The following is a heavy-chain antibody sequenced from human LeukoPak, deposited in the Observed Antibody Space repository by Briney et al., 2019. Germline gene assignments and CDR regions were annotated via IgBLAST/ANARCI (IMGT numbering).Heavy chain of an antibody. V-gene: IGHV1-8*01. CDR3: ARGHPGYASGWPDY. D-gene: IGHD6-19*01. CDR1: GYSFTSHN. CDR2: VSPSSGNT. J-gene: IGHJ4*02. Sequence: GASVKVSCKASGYSFTSHNINWVRQATGQGLEFMGWVSPSSGNTAYAQKFQGRVTMTRDTSISTVYLELSSLTSEDTAVYYCARGHPGYASGWPDYWGQGTLVTVSS.